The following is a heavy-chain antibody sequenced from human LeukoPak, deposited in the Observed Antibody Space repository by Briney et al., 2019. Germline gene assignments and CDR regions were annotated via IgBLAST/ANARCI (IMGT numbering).Heavy chain of an antibody. CDR1: GHTFTSYY. Sequence: ASVKVSCKASGHTFTSYYMHWVRQAPGQGLEWMGIINPSGGSTSYAQKFQGRVTMTRDTSTSTVYMELSSLRSEDTAVYYCARGGDIVVVPAAERGWFDPWGQGTLVTVSS. V-gene: IGHV1-46*01. CDR2: INPSGGST. D-gene: IGHD2-2*01. J-gene: IGHJ5*02. CDR3: ARGGDIVVVPAAERGWFDP.